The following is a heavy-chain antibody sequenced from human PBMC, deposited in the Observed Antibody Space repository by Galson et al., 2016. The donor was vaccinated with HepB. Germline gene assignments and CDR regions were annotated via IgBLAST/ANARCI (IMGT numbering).Heavy chain of an antibody. CDR2: INAGNGNT. Sequence: SVKVSCKASGYTFTSYAMHWVRQAPGQRLEWMGWINAGNGNTKYSQKFQGRVTITRDTSANTAYMELSSLRSEDTAVYYCVRDTSIAWFDPWGQGTLVTVSS. D-gene: IGHD1-26*01. CDR1: GYTFTSYA. J-gene: IGHJ5*02. V-gene: IGHV1-3*01. CDR3: VRDTSIAWFDP.